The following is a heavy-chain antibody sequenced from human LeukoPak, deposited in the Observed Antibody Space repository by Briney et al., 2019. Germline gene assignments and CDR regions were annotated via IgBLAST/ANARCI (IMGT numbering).Heavy chain of an antibody. J-gene: IGHJ4*02. CDR2: VNPDGSST. CDR1: GFTFSSYW. V-gene: IGHV3-74*01. CDR3: VSSLGGNDN. Sequence: PGGSLRLSCAASGFTFSSYWMHWVRHAPGKGLVWVSRVNPDGSSTNYADSGKGRFTISRDNAKNTLYLQMNSLRAEDTAVYYCVSSLGGNDNWGQGTLVSVSS.